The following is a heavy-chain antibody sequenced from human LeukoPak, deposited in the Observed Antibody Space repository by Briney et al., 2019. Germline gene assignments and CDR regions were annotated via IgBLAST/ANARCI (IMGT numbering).Heavy chain of an antibody. CDR3: ARRPTRSLYYSGSGSGYYYMDV. V-gene: IGHV4-34*01. J-gene: IGHJ6*03. Sequence: PSETLSLTCAVYGGPFSGYYWSWIRQPLGKGLEWIGEINHSGSTNYNPSLKSRVTISVDTSKNQFSLKLSSVTPADTAVYYCARRPTRSLYYSGSGSGYYYMDVWGKGTTVTISS. CDR1: GGPFSGYY. D-gene: IGHD3-10*01. CDR2: INHSGST.